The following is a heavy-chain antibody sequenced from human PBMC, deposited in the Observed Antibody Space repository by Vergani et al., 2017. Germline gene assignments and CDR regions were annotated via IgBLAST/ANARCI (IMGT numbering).Heavy chain of an antibody. CDR3: ARRSPLVVTDY. V-gene: IGHV4-39*07. CDR1: GGSISSSSYY. CDR2: IYYSGST. Sequence: QVQLQESGPGLVKPSGTLSLTCAVSGGSISSSSYYWGWIRQPPGKGLEWIGSIYYSGSTYYNPSLKSRVTISVDTSKNQFSLKLSSVTAADTAVYYCARRSPLVVTDYWGQGTLVTVSS. J-gene: IGHJ4*02. D-gene: IGHD3-22*01.